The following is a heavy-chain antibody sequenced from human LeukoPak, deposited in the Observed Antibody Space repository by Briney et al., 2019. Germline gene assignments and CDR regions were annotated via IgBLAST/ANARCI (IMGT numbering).Heavy chain of an antibody. CDR1: VYALTDFA. CDR2: FDPQDGET. Sequence: ASVSVSYRVSVYALTDFAMHWVRQAPGKGLEGMGGFDPQDGETIHAQKFQGRVIITGDTSADTAHMELSSLRSEDAAVYYCATRGTAVNSDYWRQGTLLTVSS. CDR3: ATRGTAVNSDY. V-gene: IGHV1-24*01. D-gene: IGHD2-2*01. J-gene: IGHJ4*02.